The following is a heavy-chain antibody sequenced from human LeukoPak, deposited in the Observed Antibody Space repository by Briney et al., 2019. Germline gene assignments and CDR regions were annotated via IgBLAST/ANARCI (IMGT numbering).Heavy chain of an antibody. Sequence: GGSLRLSCAASGFTFSSYGMHWVRQAPGKGLEWVAVISYDGSNKYYADSVKGRFTISRDNSKNTLYLQMNSLRAEDTALYYCAKDEGDSHYYGMDVWGQGTTVTVSS. J-gene: IGHJ6*02. D-gene: IGHD3-16*01. CDR1: GFTFSSYG. V-gene: IGHV3-30*18. CDR2: ISYDGSNK. CDR3: AKDEGDSHYYGMDV.